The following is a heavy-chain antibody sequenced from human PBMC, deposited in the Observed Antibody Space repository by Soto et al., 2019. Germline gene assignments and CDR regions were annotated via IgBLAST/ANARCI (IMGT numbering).Heavy chain of an antibody. D-gene: IGHD2-2*01. CDR3: AKFPLYCSSTSCYFDY. CDR2: ISWNSGSI. CDR1: GFTFDDYA. Sequence: GGSLRLSCAASGFTFDDYAMHWVRQAPGKGLEWVSGISWNSGSIGYADSVKGRFTISRDNAKNSLYLQMNSLRAEDTALYYCAKFPLYCSSTSCYFDYWGQGTLVTVSS. J-gene: IGHJ4*02. V-gene: IGHV3-9*01.